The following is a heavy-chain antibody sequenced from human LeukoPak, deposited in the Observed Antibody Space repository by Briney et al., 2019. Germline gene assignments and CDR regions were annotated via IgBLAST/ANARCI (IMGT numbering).Heavy chain of an antibody. Sequence: PGGSLRLSCAASGFTFSSYAMHWVRQAPGKGREWVAVISYDGSDKYYADSVKGRFTISRDNSKNTLYLQMNSLRAEDTAVYYCARAGLSAYYDSSGLKGAFDIWGQGTMVTVSS. V-gene: IGHV3-30-3*01. CDR2: ISYDGSDK. CDR1: GFTFSSYA. CDR3: ARAGLSAYYDSSGLKGAFDI. J-gene: IGHJ3*02. D-gene: IGHD3-22*01.